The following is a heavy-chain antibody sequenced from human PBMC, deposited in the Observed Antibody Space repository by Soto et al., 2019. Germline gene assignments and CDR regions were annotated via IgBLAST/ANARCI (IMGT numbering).Heavy chain of an antibody. V-gene: IGHV3-23*01. CDR1: GFTFSSYA. CDR2: ISGSGGST. D-gene: IGHD2-21*02. Sequence: GGSLRLSCAASGFTFSSYAMSWVRQAPGKGLEWVSAISGSGGSTYYADSVKGRFTISRDNSKNALYLQMNSLTAEDPAVYYRAKGLRELNIVVVTASSQPWGQGTLVTVSS. CDR3: AKGLRELNIVVVTASSQP. J-gene: IGHJ1*01.